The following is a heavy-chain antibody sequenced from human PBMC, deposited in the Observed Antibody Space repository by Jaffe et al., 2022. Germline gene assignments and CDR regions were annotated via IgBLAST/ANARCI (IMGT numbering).Heavy chain of an antibody. Sequence: QVQLQESGPGLVKPSETLSLTCAVSGYSISSGYYWGWIRQPPGKGLEWIGSIYHSGSTYYNPSLKSRVTISVDTSKNQFSLKLSSVTAADTAVYYCARNYYYGSGSYYNDGINWFDPWGQGTLVTVSS. CDR3: ARNYYYGSGSYYNDGINWFDP. J-gene: IGHJ5*02. V-gene: IGHV4-38-2*01. CDR1: GYSISSGYY. D-gene: IGHD3-10*01. CDR2: IYHSGST.